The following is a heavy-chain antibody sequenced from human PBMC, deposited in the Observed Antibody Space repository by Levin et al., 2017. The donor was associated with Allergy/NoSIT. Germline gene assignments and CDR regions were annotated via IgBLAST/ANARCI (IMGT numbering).Heavy chain of an antibody. Sequence: GESLKISCAASGILFSSYDMNWVRQAPGKGLEWVSSISAGGNYIYYADSVKGRFTISRDNAKNSLFLQMNSLRAEDAAVYFCASWAMYHYDRSAFDYFYYAMDVWGQGTTVTVSS. CDR2: ISAGGNYI. CDR3: ASWAMYHYDRSAFDYFYYAMDV. V-gene: IGHV3-21*01. D-gene: IGHD3-22*01. CDR1: GILFSSYD. J-gene: IGHJ6*02.